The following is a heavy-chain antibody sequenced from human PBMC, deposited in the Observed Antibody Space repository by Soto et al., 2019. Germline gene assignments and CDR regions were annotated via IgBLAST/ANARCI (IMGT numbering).Heavy chain of an antibody. CDR1: GYTFTKYY. V-gene: IGHV1-46*01. J-gene: IGHJ4*02. CDR3: AREPNESFYFDY. Sequence: ASVKVSCKASGYTFTKYYIHCLLQAPGHWLEWLGILRPRTGNTGYAQRFQGRVTMTRDTSTGTVYMELTSLKSDDTAVYYCAREPNESFYFDYWGQGTQVTVSS. CDR2: LRPRTGNT.